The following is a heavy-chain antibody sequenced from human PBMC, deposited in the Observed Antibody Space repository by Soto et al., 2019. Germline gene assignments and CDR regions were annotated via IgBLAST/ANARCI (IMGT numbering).Heavy chain of an antibody. CDR3: ARVGHGYRSGGSCYKASYYYYMDV. Sequence: PGESLKISCKGSGYSFTSYCIGWVRQMPGKGLEWMGIIYPGDSDTRYSPSFQGQVTISADKSISTAYLQWSSLKASDTAMYYCARVGHGYRSGGSCYKASYYYYMDVWGKGTTVTVSS. D-gene: IGHD2-15*01. CDR1: GYSFTSYC. CDR2: IYPGDSDT. J-gene: IGHJ6*03. V-gene: IGHV5-51*01.